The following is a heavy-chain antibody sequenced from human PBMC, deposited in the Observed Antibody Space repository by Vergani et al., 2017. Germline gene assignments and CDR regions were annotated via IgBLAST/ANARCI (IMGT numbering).Heavy chain of an antibody. J-gene: IGHJ4*02. CDR2: INHSGST. CDR3: ARASDYGDYFGY. Sequence: QVQLQQWGAGLLKPSETLSLTCAVYGGSFSGYYWSWIRQPPGKGLEWIGEINHSGSTNYNPSLKSRVTISVDTSKNQFSLKLSSVTAADTAVYYCARASDYGDYFGYWGQGTLVTVSS. CDR1: GGSFSGYY. V-gene: IGHV4-34*01. D-gene: IGHD4-17*01.